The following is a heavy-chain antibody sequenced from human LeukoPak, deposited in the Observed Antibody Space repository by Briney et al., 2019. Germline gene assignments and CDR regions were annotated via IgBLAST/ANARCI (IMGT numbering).Heavy chain of an antibody. CDR2: IYYSGST. CDR3: ARISSAAAEEY. D-gene: IGHD6-13*01. CDR1: GGSISSYY. V-gene: IGHV4-59*07. Sequence: SDTLSLTCTVSGGSISSYYWSWVRQPPAKGLEWIGYIYYSGSTNYNPSLKSRVTISVDTSKNQFSLKLSSVTAADTAVYYCARISSAAAEEYWGQGTLVTVSS. J-gene: IGHJ4*02.